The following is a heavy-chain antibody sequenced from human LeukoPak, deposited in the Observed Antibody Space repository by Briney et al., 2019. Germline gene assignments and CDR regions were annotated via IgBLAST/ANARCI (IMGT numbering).Heavy chain of an antibody. CDR2: ISYDGSNK. V-gene: IGHV3-30*04. D-gene: IGHD3-3*01. J-gene: IGHJ6*02. Sequence: GRSLRLSCAASGFTFSSYAMHWVRHAPGKGLEWVAVISYDGSNKYYADSVKGRFTISRDNSKNTLYLQMNSLRAEDTAVYYCASHDYYYYGMDVWGQGTTVTVSS. CDR1: GFTFSSYA. CDR3: ASHDYYYYGMDV.